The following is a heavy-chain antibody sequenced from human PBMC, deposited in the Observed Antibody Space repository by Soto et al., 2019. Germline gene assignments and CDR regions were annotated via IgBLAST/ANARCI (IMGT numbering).Heavy chain of an antibody. D-gene: IGHD1-1*01. CDR3: ARRVCSRNRFNGNDGFDV. J-gene: IGHJ3*01. Sequence: QVRLVESGGGVVQPGTSLRLSCAASGFTFSSYVVHWVLQAPGKGLEWVAVTTSDENTKFYADSVKGRFTISRDNSKNTMYLQMNRLRSEDTAVYYCARRVCSRNRFNGNDGFDVLGQGTMVTVS. CDR2: TTSDENTK. CDR1: GFTFSSYV. V-gene: IGHV3-30-3*01.